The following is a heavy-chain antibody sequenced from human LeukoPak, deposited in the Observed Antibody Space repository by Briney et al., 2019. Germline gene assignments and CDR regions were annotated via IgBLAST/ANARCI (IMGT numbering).Heavy chain of an antibody. CDR3: AKNSGRELRGRFDP. CDR2: ISPSGGIT. V-gene: IGHV3-23*01. CDR1: GFTFSSHG. J-gene: IGHJ5*02. Sequence: GGSLRLSCAASGFTFSSHGMNWVRQAPGKGLEWVSGISPSGGITYYTDSVKGRFTISRDNSKNTLYLQMNSLRAEDTAVYYCAKNSGRELRGRFDPWGQGTLVTVSS.